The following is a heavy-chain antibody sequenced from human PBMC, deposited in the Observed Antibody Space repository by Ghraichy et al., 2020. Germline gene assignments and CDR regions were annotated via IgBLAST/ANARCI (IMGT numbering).Heavy chain of an antibody. V-gene: IGHV1-8*01. CDR2: MNPHSGNT. CDR1: GYTFTNYD. D-gene: IGHD3-10*01. Sequence: ASVKVSCKASGYTFTNYDVNWVRQATGQGLEWMGWMNPHSGNTGKGQKFQGRVTMTRDTSINTAYMELSSLRSEDTATYYCATFPYDSKSGCFGMFGSWGQGTLVTVSS. CDR3: ATFPYDSKSGCFGMFGS. J-gene: IGHJ5*01.